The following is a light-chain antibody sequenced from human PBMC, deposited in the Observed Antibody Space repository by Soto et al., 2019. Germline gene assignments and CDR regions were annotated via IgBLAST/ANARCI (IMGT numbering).Light chain of an antibody. V-gene: IGKV3-15*01. CDR1: QSVGSR. Sequence: EIVMTQSPGTLSVSPGDSATLSCRASQSVGSRLAWYQQKPGQAPRLLIYAASTRATGVPARFSAFGSGTEFTLTISDLQSEDFCFYYCQQYHNWPLYTFGQGTNLDIK. J-gene: IGKJ2*01. CDR2: AAS. CDR3: QQYHNWPLYT.